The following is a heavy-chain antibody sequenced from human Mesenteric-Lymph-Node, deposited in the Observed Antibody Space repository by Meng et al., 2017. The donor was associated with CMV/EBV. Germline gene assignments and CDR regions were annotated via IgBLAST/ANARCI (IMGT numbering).Heavy chain of an antibody. J-gene: IGHJ4*02. CDR1: GFTLSSDS. V-gene: IGHV3-21*01. CDR3: ARGTPLLR. CDR2: ISSISSYI. D-gene: IGHD3-22*01. Sequence: EVQLVETGGGLVKPGGSLRLSCSASGFTLSSDSMNWVGQAPGKELEWFSSISSISSYIYYADSVKGRFTISRDNANNSLYLQMNSLRAEDTAVYYCARGTPLLRWGQGTLVTVSS.